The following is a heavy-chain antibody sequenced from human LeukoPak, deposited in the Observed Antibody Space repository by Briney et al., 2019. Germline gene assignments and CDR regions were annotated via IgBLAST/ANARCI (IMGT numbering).Heavy chain of an antibody. D-gene: IGHD3-16*01. J-gene: IGHJ4*02. Sequence: PGRSLRLSCAASGFTFDDYAMHWVRQAPGKGLEWVSGISWNSGSIGYADSVKGRFTISRDNAKNSLYLQMNSLSTEDTAVYYCARGAGWVWDHWGQGTLVTVSS. CDR3: ARGAGWVWDH. CDR2: ISWNSGSI. V-gene: IGHV3-9*01. CDR1: GFTFDDYA.